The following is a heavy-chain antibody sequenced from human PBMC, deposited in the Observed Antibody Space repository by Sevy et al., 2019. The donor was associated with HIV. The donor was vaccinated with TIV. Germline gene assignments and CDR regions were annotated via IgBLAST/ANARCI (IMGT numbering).Heavy chain of an antibody. V-gene: IGHV4-59*11. CDR1: GGSISVHY. CDR3: ASAHPVRRGDDSLNWFDP. Sequence: WETLSLTCTVSGGSISVHYWSWIQQPPGKALEYIGYVDHTGSTNYNPSLKSRVTISVDTSKNQFSLKLTSVTAADTAVYYCASAHPVRRGDDSLNWFDPWGQGTLVTVSS. D-gene: IGHD5-12*01. CDR2: VDHTGST. J-gene: IGHJ5*02.